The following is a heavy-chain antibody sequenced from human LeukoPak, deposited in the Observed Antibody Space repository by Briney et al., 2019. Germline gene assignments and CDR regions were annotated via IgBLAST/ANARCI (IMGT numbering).Heavy chain of an antibody. CDR2: ISSSSSYI. V-gene: IGHV3-21*01. CDR1: GFTFISYT. Sequence: GGSLRLSCAASGFTFISYTMNWVRQAPGKGLEWVSSISSSSSYIYYADSVKGRFTISRDNAKNSLYLQMNSLRAEDTAVYYCATYSSLNRREFQFWGQGTLLTVSS. J-gene: IGHJ1*01. D-gene: IGHD3-22*01. CDR3: ATYSSLNRREFQF.